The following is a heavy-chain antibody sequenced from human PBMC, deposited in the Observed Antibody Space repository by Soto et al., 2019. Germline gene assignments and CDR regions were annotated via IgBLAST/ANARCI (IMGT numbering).Heavy chain of an antibody. CDR3: ARSPGSSSSAMDA. CDR2: ISHSGVT. Sequence: SETLSRTGAVYGRAFSCYYWSWIPQPPGKWLEWIGEISHSGVTNYKPSVKRRATISVHTSKNPPSLQLKPVPPPDTPLYHSARSPGSSSSAMDAWGHGSTVTLS. CDR1: GRAFSCYY. V-gene: IGHV4-34*01. J-gene: IGHJ6*02. D-gene: IGHD5-12*01.